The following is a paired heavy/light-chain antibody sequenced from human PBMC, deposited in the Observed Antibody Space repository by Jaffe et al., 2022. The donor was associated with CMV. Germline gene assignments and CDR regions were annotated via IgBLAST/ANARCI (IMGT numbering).Heavy chain of an antibody. J-gene: IGHJ6*02. D-gene: IGHD2-2*02. CDR2: ISSSSSYI. CDR1: GFTFSSYS. CDR3: ARVSCSSTSCYRDNYYYGMDV. Sequence: EVQLVESGGGLVKPGGSLRLSCAASGFTFSSYSMNWVRQAPGKGLEWVSSISSSSSYIYYADSVKGRFTISRDNAKNSLYLQMNSLRAEDTAVYYCARVSCSSTSCYRDNYYYGMDVWGQGTTVTVSS. V-gene: IGHV3-21*01.
Light chain of an antibody. CDR2: KDS. Sequence: SYELTQPPSVSVSPGQTARITCSGDALPKQYAYWYQQKPGQAPVLVIYKDSERPSGIPERFSGSSSGTTVTLTISGVQAEDEADYYCQSADSSGTYPYVVFGGGTKLTVL. V-gene: IGLV3-25*03. CDR3: QSADSSGTYPYVV. CDR1: ALPKQY. J-gene: IGLJ2*01.